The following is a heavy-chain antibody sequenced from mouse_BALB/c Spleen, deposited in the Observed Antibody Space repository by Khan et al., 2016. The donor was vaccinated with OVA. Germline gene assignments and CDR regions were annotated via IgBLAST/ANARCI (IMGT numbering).Heavy chain of an antibody. J-gene: IGHJ3*01. CDR1: GDSITTGY. CDR3: ARSTDRYAFVY. V-gene: IGHV3-8*02. CDR2: IIYTGYT. Sequence: EVQLQESGPSLVKPSQTLSLTCSVTGDSITTGYWNWIRKFPGNKLEYMGYIIYTGYTYYNPPLKSRISITRHTSNNQYYLQFKSLTYDDTATYYCARSTDRYAFVYWGQGTLVTVSA. D-gene: IGHD2-14*01.